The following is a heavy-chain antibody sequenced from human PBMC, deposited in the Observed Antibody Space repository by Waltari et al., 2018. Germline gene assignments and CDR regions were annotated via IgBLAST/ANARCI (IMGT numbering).Heavy chain of an antibody. V-gene: IGHV4-39*07. J-gene: IGHJ4*02. D-gene: IGHD1-1*01. CDR2: IYYSGST. CDR3: ARVELDGTDDY. CDR1: GGSLSSSSYY. Sequence: QLQLQESGPGMVKPSETMSLTDTVSGGSLSSSSYYWGWIRQPPGKGLEWIGSIYYSGSTYYNPSLKSRVTISVDTSKNQFSLKLSSVTAADTAVYYCARVELDGTDDYWGQGTLVTVSS.